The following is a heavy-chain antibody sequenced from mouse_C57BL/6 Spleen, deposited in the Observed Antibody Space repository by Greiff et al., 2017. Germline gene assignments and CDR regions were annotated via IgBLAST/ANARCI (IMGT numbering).Heavy chain of an antibody. CDR2: LSDGGSYT. CDR1: GFTFSSYA. V-gene: IGHV5-4*01. Sequence: EVQVVESGGGLVQPGGSLKLSCAASGFTFSSYAMSWVRQTPEKRLEWVATLSDGGSYTYYPDNVKGRFTISRDNAKNNLYLQMSHLKSEDTAMYYCASPITTVVATPFAYWGQGTLVTVSA. J-gene: IGHJ3*01. CDR3: ASPITTVVATPFAY. D-gene: IGHD1-1*01.